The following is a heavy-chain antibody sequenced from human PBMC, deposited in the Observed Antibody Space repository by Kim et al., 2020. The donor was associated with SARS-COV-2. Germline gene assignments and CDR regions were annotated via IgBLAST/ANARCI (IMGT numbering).Heavy chain of an antibody. D-gene: IGHD6-25*01. Sequence: ASVKGRLIISRDDSKTIAYLQMNSLNTEDTAVYYCTRGGYSSGYRPNWFDPWGQGTLVTVSS. CDR3: TRGGYSSGYRPNWFDP. J-gene: IGHJ5*02. V-gene: IGHV3-49*02.